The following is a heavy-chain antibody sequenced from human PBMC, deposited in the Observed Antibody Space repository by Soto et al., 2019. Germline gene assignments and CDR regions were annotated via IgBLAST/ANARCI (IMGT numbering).Heavy chain of an antibody. CDR1: GGSISSGGYY. Sequence: SETLSLTCTVSGGSISSGGYYWSWIRQHPGKGLEWIGYIYYSGSTYYNPSLKSRVTISVDTSKNQFSLKLSSVTAADTAVYYCARESHDFWSGYRKTFDPWGQGTLVTVSS. D-gene: IGHD3-3*01. CDR3: ARESHDFWSGYRKTFDP. CDR2: IYYSGST. J-gene: IGHJ5*02. V-gene: IGHV4-31*03.